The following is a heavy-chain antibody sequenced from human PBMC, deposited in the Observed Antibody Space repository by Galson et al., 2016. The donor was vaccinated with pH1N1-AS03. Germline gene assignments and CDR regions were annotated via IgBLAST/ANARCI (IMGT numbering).Heavy chain of an antibody. CDR1: GVTFSYYW. J-gene: IGHJ3*02. CDR2: INSDGSGT. Sequence: SLRLSCAASGVTFSYYWMHWVRQAPGKGLVWVSGINSDGSGTMYADSVKGRFTISRDNAKNTLYLQMNSLRAEDTAIYYCSRDPRTAVDIWGQGTTVTVSS. CDR3: SRDPRTAVDI. V-gene: IGHV3-74*03.